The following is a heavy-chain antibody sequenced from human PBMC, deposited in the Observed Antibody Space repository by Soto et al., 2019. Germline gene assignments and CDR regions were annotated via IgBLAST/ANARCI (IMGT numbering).Heavy chain of an antibody. D-gene: IGHD2-15*01. CDR2: INPSGGST. CDR1: GGTFSSYA. J-gene: IGHJ6*02. CDR3: ARDWVVAATYGMDV. Sequence: ASVKVSCKASGGTFSSYAISWVRQAPGQGLEWMGIINPSGGSTSYAQKFQGRVTMTRDTSTSTVYMELSSLRSEDTAVYYCARDWVVAATYGMDVWGQGTTVTVSS. V-gene: IGHV1-46*01.